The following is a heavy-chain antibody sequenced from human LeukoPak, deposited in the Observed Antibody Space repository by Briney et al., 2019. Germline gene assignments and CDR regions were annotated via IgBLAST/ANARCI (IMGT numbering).Heavy chain of an antibody. V-gene: IGHV4-34*01. CDR3: ARDIALESGSGSYAFRTDSAFDP. CDR2: INHSGST. D-gene: IGHD3-10*01. J-gene: IGHJ5*02. Sequence: SETLSLTCAVYGGSFSGYYWSWIRQPPGKGLEWIGEINHSGSTNYNPSLKSRVTISVDTSKSQFSLKLSSVTAEDTAVYYCARDIALESGSGSYAFRTDSAFDPWGQGTLVTVSS. CDR1: GGSFSGYY.